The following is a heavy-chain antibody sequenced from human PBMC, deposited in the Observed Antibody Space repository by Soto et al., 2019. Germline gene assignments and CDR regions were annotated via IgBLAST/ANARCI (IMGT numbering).Heavy chain of an antibody. Sequence: EVQLVESGGGVVQPGGSLRLSCAASGFTFRSDWMHWVRQAPGKGLVWVSRINGDGTNTDYADSVKGRFTISRDNPKNTMYLQMNSLRAEDAAVYYCVRSYGDPPGWGQGTLVTVSS. J-gene: IGHJ4*02. V-gene: IGHV3-74*01. CDR1: GFTFRSDW. D-gene: IGHD4-17*01. CDR3: VRSYGDPPG. CDR2: INGDGTNT.